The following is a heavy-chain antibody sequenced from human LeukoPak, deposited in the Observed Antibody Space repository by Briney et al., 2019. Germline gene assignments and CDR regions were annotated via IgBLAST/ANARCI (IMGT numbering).Heavy chain of an antibody. V-gene: IGHV4-39*07. Sequence: SETLSLTCTVSGGSISSSSYYWGWIRQPPGKGLEWIGNVYYSGSTYYNPSLKSRVTISVDTSKNQFSLKLSSVTAADTAVYYCATFPLAMVRGVIITSDGNYWGQGTLVTVSS. J-gene: IGHJ4*02. CDR2: VYYSGST. D-gene: IGHD3-10*01. CDR1: GGSISSSSYY. CDR3: ATFPLAMVRGVIITSDGNY.